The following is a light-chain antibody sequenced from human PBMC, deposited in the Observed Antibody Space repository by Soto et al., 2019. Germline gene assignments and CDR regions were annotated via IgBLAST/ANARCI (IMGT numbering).Light chain of an antibody. CDR1: QSISTH. CDR3: QQNYTAPKT. V-gene: IGKV1-39*01. J-gene: IGKJ1*01. CDR2: AAS. Sequence: DIQMTQSPSSLSASVGDRVTITCRASQSISTHLNWYQQKPGKAPKLLIYAASSLHRGVPSRFSGSGSGTDFTLTINTLQPEDFATYYCQQNYTAPKTFGQGTKVEIK.